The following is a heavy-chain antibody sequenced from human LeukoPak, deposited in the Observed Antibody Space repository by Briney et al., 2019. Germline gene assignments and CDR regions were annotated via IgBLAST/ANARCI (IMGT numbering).Heavy chain of an antibody. CDR3: ARVGKRYFTSILLKHNDAFDI. CDR2: INHSGST. Sequence: SETLSLTCAVYGGSFSGYYWSWIRQPPGKGLEWIGDINHSGSTNYNPSLKSRVTISVDTSKNQFSLKLSSVTAADTAVYYCARVGKRYFTSILLKHNDAFDIWGQGTMVTVSS. D-gene: IGHD3-9*01. J-gene: IGHJ3*02. CDR1: GGSFSGYY. V-gene: IGHV4-34*01.